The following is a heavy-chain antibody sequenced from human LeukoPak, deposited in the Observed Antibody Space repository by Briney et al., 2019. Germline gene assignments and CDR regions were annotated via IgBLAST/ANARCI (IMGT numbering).Heavy chain of an antibody. Sequence: PGGSLRLSCAASGFTFSSYAMSWVRQAPGKGLELVSAISGSGGSTYYADSVKGRFTISRDNSKNTLYLQMNSLRAEDTAVYYCAHVAGWAAAGTYYFDYWGQGTLVTVSS. V-gene: IGHV3-23*01. D-gene: IGHD6-13*01. CDR1: GFTFSSYA. J-gene: IGHJ4*02. CDR3: AHVAGWAAAGTYYFDY. CDR2: ISGSGGST.